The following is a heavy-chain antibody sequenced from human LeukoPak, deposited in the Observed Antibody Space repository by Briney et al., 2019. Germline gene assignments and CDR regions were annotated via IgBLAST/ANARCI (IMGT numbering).Heavy chain of an antibody. Sequence: GGSLRLSCAASGCTFSNYGMHWVRQAPGKGLEWVAMISYDGSDKYYAESVKGRFTISRDNSKNTLYLQMNSLRDEDTAMYSCATLLLGVGGDYWGQGTLVTVSS. CDR2: ISYDGSDK. V-gene: IGHV3-30*03. CDR3: ATLLLGVGGDY. J-gene: IGHJ4*02. CDR1: GCTFSNYG. D-gene: IGHD2-15*01.